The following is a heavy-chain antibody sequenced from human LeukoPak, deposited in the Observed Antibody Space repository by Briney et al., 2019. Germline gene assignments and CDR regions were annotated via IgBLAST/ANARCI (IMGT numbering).Heavy chain of an antibody. D-gene: IGHD5-12*01. Sequence: SETLSLTCTVSGGSIRSSYYYWGWIRQPPGKGLEWIGSIYDSGSTYYNPSLKSRVTISVDTSKNQFSLKLSSVTAADTAVYYCARGFGWYSGYVYWFDPWGQGTLVTVSS. CDR3: ARGFGWYSGYVYWFDP. J-gene: IGHJ5*02. V-gene: IGHV4-39*07. CDR1: GGSIRSSYYY. CDR2: IYDSGST.